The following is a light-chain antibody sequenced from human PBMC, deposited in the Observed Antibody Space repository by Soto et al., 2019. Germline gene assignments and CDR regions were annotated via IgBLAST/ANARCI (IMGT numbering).Light chain of an antibody. CDR2: DTS. V-gene: IGKV3-11*01. Sequence: EIVLTQSPATLALSPGQRATLSCRASQNIDTYLAWYQQMPGQAPRLLIYDTSNRATGIPARFSGSGSGTDLTLTISSLEPEDFAVYYCQHRDNWPLTFGGGTKLEI. J-gene: IGKJ4*01. CDR1: QNIDTY. CDR3: QHRDNWPLT.